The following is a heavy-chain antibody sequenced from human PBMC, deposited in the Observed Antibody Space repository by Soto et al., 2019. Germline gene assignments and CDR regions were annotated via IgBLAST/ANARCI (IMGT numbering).Heavy chain of an antibody. J-gene: IGHJ6*02. CDR1: GFTLSSYW. CDR2: IKQDGSEK. D-gene: IGHD2-8*01. Sequence: GGSLRLSCAASGFTLSSYWMSWVRQAPGKGLEWVANIKQDGSEKYYVDSVKGRFTISRDNAKNSLYLQMNSLRAEDTAVYYCARVGRRGCTNGVCYYYYGMDVWGQGXTVTVSS. CDR3: ARVGRRGCTNGVCYYYYGMDV. V-gene: IGHV3-7*03.